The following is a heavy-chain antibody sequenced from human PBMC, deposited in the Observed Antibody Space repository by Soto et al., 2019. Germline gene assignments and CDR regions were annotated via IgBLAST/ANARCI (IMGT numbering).Heavy chain of an antibody. CDR1: GYSFTSYW. V-gene: IGHV5-51*01. D-gene: IGHD1-26*01. CDR3: ASPSEALVGATQAFDI. CDR2: IYPGDSDT. Sequence: GESLKISCKGSGYSFTSYWIGWVRQMPGKGLEWMGIIYPGDSDTRYSPSFQGQVTISADKSISTAYLQWSSLKASDTAMYYCASPSEALVGATQAFDIWGQGTMVTVSS. J-gene: IGHJ3*02.